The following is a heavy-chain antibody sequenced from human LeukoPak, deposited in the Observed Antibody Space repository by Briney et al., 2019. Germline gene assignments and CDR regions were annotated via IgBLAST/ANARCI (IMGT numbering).Heavy chain of an antibody. Sequence: SETLSLTCTVSGGSISSSSYYWGWIRQPPGKGLEWIGSIYYSGSTYYNPSLKSRVTISVDTSKNQFSLKLSSVTAADTAVYYCARGKGDTIFGVVTRYYMDVWGKGTTVTVSS. V-gene: IGHV4-39*07. J-gene: IGHJ6*03. D-gene: IGHD3-3*01. CDR1: GGSISSSSYY. CDR2: IYYSGST. CDR3: ARGKGDTIFGVVTRYYMDV.